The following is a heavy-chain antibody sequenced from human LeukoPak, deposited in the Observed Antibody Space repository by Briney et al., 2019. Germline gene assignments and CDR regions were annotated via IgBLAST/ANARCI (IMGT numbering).Heavy chain of an antibody. D-gene: IGHD1-26*01. CDR3: ARRVIVGATDYFDY. CDR1: VGSISSSSYY. V-gene: IGHV4-39*01. CDR2: IYYSGST. Sequence: SETLSLTCTVSVGSISSSSYYWGCIRQPPGKGLEWIGSIYYSGSTYYNPSLKSRVTISVDTSKNQFSLKLSSVTAADTAVYYCARRVIVGATDYFDYWGQGTLVTVSS. J-gene: IGHJ4*02.